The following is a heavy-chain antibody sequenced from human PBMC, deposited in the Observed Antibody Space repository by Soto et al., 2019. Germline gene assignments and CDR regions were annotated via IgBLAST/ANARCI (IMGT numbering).Heavy chain of an antibody. D-gene: IGHD3-3*01. V-gene: IGHV1-69*01. CDR2: ISPIFGTA. CDR3: ARGGYDFWSGYHPEYYYYDGMDV. CDR1: GGTFSSYA. J-gene: IGHJ6*02. Sequence: QVQLVQSGAEVKKPGSSVKVSCKASGGTFSSYAISWVRQAPGQGLEWMGGISPIFGTANYAQKFQGRVTITADESTSTAYMELSSLRSEDTAVYYCARGGYDFWSGYHPEYYYYDGMDVGGQGTRVTVSS.